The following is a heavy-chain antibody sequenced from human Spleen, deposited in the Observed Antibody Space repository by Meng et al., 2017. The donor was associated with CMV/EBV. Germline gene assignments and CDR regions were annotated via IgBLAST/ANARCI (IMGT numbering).Heavy chain of an antibody. CDR3: AKRMGSYYDFWTGYCFDY. J-gene: IGHJ4*02. CDR2: IQYDESNK. Sequence: SCAASGFTFSYYGMHWVRRAPGKGLEWVAFIQYDESNKYYADSVKGRFTISRDNSKNTLYLLMNSLRAEDTAVYYCAKRMGSYYDFWTGYCFDYWGQGTLVTVSS. V-gene: IGHV3-30*02. CDR1: GFTFSYYG. D-gene: IGHD3-3*01.